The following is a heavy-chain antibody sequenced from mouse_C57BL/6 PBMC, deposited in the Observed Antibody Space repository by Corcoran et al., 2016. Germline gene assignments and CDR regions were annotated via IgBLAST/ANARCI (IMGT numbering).Heavy chain of an antibody. CDR3: ASSAGYWYFDV. CDR2: INPNNGGT. V-gene: IGHV1-22*01. J-gene: IGHJ1*03. Sequence: EVQLQQSGPELVKPGASVKMSCKASGYTFTDYNMHWVKQSHGKSLEWIGYINPNNGGTSYNQKFKGKATLTVNKSSSTAYMELRSLTSEDSAVYYCASSAGYWYFDVWGTGTTVTVSS. CDR1: GYTFTDYN.